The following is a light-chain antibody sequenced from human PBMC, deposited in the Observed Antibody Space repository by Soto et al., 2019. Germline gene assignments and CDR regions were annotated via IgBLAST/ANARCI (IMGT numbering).Light chain of an antibody. V-gene: IGKV1-39*01. CDR1: QSISNY. Sequence: IHMTQSASSLSASIIDIVTITCRASQSISNYLKWYQQKPGTAPKLLMYAASTLQSGVPSRFSGSGSGTDFTLTISSLQPEDFATYYCQQSFSGRTFGQGTKVDIK. CDR3: QQSFSGRT. J-gene: IGKJ1*01. CDR2: AAS.